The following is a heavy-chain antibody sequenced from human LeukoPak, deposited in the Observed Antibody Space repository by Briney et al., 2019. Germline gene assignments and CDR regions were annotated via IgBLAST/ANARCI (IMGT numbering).Heavy chain of an antibody. D-gene: IGHD3-10*01. CDR2: INPNSGGT. V-gene: IGHV1-2*02. CDR3: ASVYGSGSYYPFDY. Sequence: ASVKVSCKASGYTFTGYYMHWVRQAPGQGLEWMGWINPNSGGTNYAQKFQGRVTMTRDTSISTAYMELSRLRSDDTAVYYCASVYGSGSYYPFDYWGQGTLVTVSS. CDR1: GYTFTGYY. J-gene: IGHJ4*02.